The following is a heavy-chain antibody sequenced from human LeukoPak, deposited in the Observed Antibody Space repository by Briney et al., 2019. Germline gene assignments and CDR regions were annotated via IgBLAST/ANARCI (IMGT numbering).Heavy chain of an antibody. CDR2: ISYDGSNK. V-gene: IGHV3-30-3*01. CDR1: GFTFSSYA. J-gene: IGHJ4*02. Sequence: GGSLRLSCAASGFTFSSYAMHWVRQAPGEGLEWVAVISYDGSNKYYADSVKGRFTISRDNSKNTLYLQMNSLRAEDTAVYYCARPDYGDYEGGTFDYWGQGTLVTVSS. CDR3: ARPDYGDYEGGTFDY. D-gene: IGHD4-17*01.